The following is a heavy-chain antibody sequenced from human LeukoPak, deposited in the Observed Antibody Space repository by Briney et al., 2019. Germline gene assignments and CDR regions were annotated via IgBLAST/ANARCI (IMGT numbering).Heavy chain of an antibody. CDR3: ARVDYGSGSYDY. J-gene: IGHJ4*02. D-gene: IGHD3-10*01. CDR2: ISSSGSTI. CDR1: GFTFRSYE. V-gene: IGHV3-48*03. Sequence: GGSLRLSCAASGFTFRSYEMNWVRQAPGKGLEWVSYISSSGSTIYYADSVKGRFTISRDNAKNSLYLQMNSLRAEDTAVYYCARVDYGSGSYDYWGQGTLVTVSS.